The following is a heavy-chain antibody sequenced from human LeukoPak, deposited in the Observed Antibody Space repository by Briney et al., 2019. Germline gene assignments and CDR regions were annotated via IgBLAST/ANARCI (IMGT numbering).Heavy chain of an antibody. V-gene: IGHV3-23*01. CDR1: GFTFSSYA. D-gene: IGHD5-18*01. CDR3: AKGHSYGLRSYYFDY. CDR2: ISGSGGST. Sequence: SGGSLRLSCAPSGFTFSSYAMSWVRHAPGKGREWVSSISGSGGSTYYADSVKGRFTISRDNSKNRLYLQVNSLRAEDTAVYYCAKGHSYGLRSYYFDYWGQGTLVTVSS. J-gene: IGHJ4*02.